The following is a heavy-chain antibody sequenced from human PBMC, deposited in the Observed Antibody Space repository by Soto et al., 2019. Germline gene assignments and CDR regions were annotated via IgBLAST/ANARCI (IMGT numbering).Heavy chain of an antibody. CDR1: GYTFTNYD. J-gene: IGHJ5*02. CDR3: GRRFRVAGTRWWFDP. V-gene: IGHV1-18*01. Sequence: QVQLVQSGAEVKKPGASVKVSCKASGYTFTNYDISWVRQAAGQGLEWMGWISTYNGNTNYAQKLQGRVTMTTDTSTSTAYMELRSLRSYDTAVYYCGRRFRVAGTRWWFDPWGQGTLVTVSS. CDR2: ISTYNGNT. D-gene: IGHD2-15*01.